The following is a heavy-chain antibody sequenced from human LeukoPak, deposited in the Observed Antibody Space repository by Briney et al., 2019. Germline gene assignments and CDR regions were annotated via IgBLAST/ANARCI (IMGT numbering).Heavy chain of an antibody. J-gene: IGHJ6*03. CDR1: GFTFSSYG. CDR3: AKENSYPYYYMDV. Sequence: GGSLRLSCAASGFTFSSYGMHWVHQAPGKGLEWVAVIWYDGSNKYYADSVKGRFTISRDNSKNTLYLQMNSLRAEDTAVYYCAKENSYPYYYMDVWGKGTTVTVSS. CDR2: IWYDGSNK. D-gene: IGHD5-18*01. V-gene: IGHV3-33*06.